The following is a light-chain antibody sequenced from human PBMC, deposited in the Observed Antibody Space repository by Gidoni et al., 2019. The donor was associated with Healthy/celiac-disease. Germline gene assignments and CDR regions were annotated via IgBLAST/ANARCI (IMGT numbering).Light chain of an antibody. V-gene: IGKV3-20*01. CDR1: QSVSSSY. CDR2: GAS. J-gene: IGKJ1*01. Sequence: EIVLTQSPGTLSLSPGERATLSCRASQSVSSSYLARYQQKPGQAPGLLIYGASSRATGIPDRFSGSGSGTDFTLTISRLEPEDFAVYYCQQYGSSPPRTFGQGTKVEIK. CDR3: QQYGSSPPRT.